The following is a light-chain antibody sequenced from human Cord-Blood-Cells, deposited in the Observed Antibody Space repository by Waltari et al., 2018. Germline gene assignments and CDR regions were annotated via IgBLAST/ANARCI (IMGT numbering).Light chain of an antibody. Sequence: DIVMTQSPLSLPVTPGEPASISCRSSQSPLHSNGYNFLEWYLQKPRQSAQLLFSLGSNRAYGVPDRFSGSGSGTDFTLKISRVEAEDVGVYYCMQALQTPRTFGQGTKLEIK. CDR3: MQALQTPRT. CDR2: LGS. CDR1: QSPLHSNGYNF. J-gene: IGKJ2*01. V-gene: IGKV2-28*01.